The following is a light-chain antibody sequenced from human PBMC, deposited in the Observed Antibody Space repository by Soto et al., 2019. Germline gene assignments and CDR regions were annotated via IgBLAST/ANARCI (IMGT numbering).Light chain of an antibody. CDR1: QSISTY. V-gene: IGKV1-39*01. CDR3: QQSYSTPLT. CDR2: DAS. J-gene: IGKJ4*01. Sequence: DIQMTQSPSSLSASVGDRVTITCRASQSISTYLNWYQQKPGKAPKLLIYDASSLQSGVPSRFSGSASGTDFTLTISSLQPEDFAIYYCQQSYSTPLTFGGGTTVEIK.